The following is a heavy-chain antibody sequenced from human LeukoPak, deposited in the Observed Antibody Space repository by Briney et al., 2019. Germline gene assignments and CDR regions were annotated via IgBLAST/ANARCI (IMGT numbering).Heavy chain of an antibody. CDR2: INPNSGAT. D-gene: IGHD4-23*01. CDR1: GYTFTSYD. CDR3: AREAPDYSGKKYHFDY. Sequence: ASVKVPCKASGYTFTSYDINWVRQATGQGLEWMGWINPNSGATNYAQKFQGRVTMTRDTSISTAYMELSRLRSDDTALYYCAREAPDYSGKKYHFDYWGQGFLVTVSS. V-gene: IGHV1-2*02. J-gene: IGHJ4*02.